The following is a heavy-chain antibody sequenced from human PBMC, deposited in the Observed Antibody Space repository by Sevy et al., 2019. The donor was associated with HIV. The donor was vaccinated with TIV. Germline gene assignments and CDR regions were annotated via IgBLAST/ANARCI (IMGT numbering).Heavy chain of an antibody. V-gene: IGHV3-33*01. CDR3: ARGPHIVVVTAIPTHFDY. Sequence: GRSLRLSCAASGFTFSSYGMHWVRQAPGKGLEWVAVIWYDGSNKYYADSVKGRFTISRDNSKNTLYLQMNSLRAEDTAVYYCARGPHIVVVTAIPTHFDYWGQGTLVTVSS. D-gene: IGHD2-21*02. J-gene: IGHJ4*02. CDR1: GFTFSSYG. CDR2: IWYDGSNK.